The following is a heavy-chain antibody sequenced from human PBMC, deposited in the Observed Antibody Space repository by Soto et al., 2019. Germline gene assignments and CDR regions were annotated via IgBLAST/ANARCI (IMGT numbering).Heavy chain of an antibody. CDR1: GFTFSSYE. CDR3: ARDKDYYGMDV. J-gene: IGHJ6*02. Sequence: VQLVESGGGLVQPGGSLRLSCAASGFTFSSYEMNWVRQAPGKGLEWVAVIWYDGSNKYYADSVKGRFTISRDNSKNTLYLQMNSLRAEDTAVYYCARDKDYYGMDVWGQGTTVTVSS. CDR2: IWYDGSNK. V-gene: IGHV3-33*08.